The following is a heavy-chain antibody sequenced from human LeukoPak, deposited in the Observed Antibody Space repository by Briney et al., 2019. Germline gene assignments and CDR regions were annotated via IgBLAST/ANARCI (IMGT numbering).Heavy chain of an antibody. J-gene: IGHJ5*02. CDR1: GYTFTDYY. D-gene: IGHD6-13*01. CDR2: INPDSGGT. Sequence: ASVKVSCKASGYTFTDYYMHWVRQAPGQGLEWMGWINPDSGGTNYAQKLQGRVTMTRDTSISAVYMELSRLSSDDTAVYNCARDVSRDNWFDPWGQGTLVTVSS. CDR3: ARDVSRDNWFDP. V-gene: IGHV1-2*02.